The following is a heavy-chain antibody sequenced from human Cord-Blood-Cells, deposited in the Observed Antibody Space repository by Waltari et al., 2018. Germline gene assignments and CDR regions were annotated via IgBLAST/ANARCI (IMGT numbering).Heavy chain of an antibody. CDR1: GGTFSSNA. CDR2: DIPRCVKA. V-gene: IGHV1-69*01. Sequence: QVQLVQAGAEVKKPGSSVQVSCKASGGTFSSNAISWVRQAPGQGLEWMGRDIPRCVKANCAPKYKGRVTSPADESTSTAYMELSSLRSEDTAVYYCASDLYSGYDRGAFDIWGQGTMVTVSS. CDR3: ASDLYSGYDRGAFDI. D-gene: IGHD5-12*01. J-gene: IGHJ3*02.